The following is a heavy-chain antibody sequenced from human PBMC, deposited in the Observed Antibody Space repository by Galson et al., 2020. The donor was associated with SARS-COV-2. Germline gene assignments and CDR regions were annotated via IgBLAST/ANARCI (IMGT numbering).Heavy chain of an antibody. D-gene: IGHD3-3*01. CDR3: SGGKSDFWGGPADYYYDGMDV. V-gene: IGHV3-30-3*01. CDR1: GFTSTSYA. J-gene: IGHJ6*04. Sequence: GGSLRLSCAASGFTSTSYAMNWVRQAPGKGLEWVAVISYDGSNKYYADSVTGRFTISRDNYKNTLYLQMNSLRGEDTAVDYCSGGKSDFWGGPADYYYDGMDVWGEGTTVTVAS. CDR2: ISYDGSNK.